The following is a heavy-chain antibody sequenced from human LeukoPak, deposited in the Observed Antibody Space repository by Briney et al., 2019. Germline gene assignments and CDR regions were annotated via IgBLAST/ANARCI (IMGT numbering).Heavy chain of an antibody. CDR3: ARKNGGGYFDY. D-gene: IGHD4-23*01. CDR2: INHSGST. CDR1: GGSFSGYY. V-gene: IGHV4-34*01. J-gene: IGHJ4*02. Sequence: SETLSLTCAVYGGSFSGYYWSWIRQPPGKGLEWIGEINHSGSTNYNPSLKSRVTISVDTSKDQFSPKLSSVTAADTAVYYCARKNGGGYFDYWGQGTLVTVSS.